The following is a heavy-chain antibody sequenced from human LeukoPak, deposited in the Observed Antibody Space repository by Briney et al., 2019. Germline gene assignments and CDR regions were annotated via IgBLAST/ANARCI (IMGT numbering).Heavy chain of an antibody. J-gene: IGHJ5*02. CDR3: ARSWSGYYPEYNWFDP. D-gene: IGHD3-3*01. V-gene: IGHV4-4*09. CDR1: GGSISNYY. CDR2: IYTSGST. Sequence: SETLSLTCTVSGGSISNYYWSWIRQPPGKGLDWIGYIYTSGSTNYNPSLKSRVTMSVDTSKNQFSLKLSSVTAVDTAVYYCARSWSGYYPEYNWFDPWGQGTLVTVSS.